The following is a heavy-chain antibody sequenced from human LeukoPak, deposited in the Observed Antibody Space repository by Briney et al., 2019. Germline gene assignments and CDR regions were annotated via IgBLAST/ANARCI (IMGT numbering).Heavy chain of an antibody. CDR3: AKDVTAIIDAFDI. CDR2: IRYDGSNK. D-gene: IGHD2-21*02. Sequence: PGGSLRLSCAASGFTFSSYGMHWVRQAPGKGLEWVAFIRYDGSNKYYADSVKGRFTISRDNSKNTLYLQMNSLRAEDTAVYYCAKDVTAIIDAFDIWGQGTMVTVSS. CDR1: GFTFSSYG. V-gene: IGHV3-30*02. J-gene: IGHJ3*02.